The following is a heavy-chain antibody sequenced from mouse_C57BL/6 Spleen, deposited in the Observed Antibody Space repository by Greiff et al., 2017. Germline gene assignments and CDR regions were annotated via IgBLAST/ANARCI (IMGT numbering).Heavy chain of an antibody. CDR3: ASDDYDVFDY. J-gene: IGHJ2*01. Sequence: VQLQQSGPELVKPGASVKISCKASGYAFSSSWMNWVKQRPGKGLEWIGRIYPGDGDTNYNGKFKGKATLPADNSSSPAYMQLSSLTSEDSAVSFCASDDYDVFDYWGQGTTLTVSS. CDR1: GYAFSSSW. D-gene: IGHD2-4*01. CDR2: IYPGDGDT. V-gene: IGHV1-82*01.